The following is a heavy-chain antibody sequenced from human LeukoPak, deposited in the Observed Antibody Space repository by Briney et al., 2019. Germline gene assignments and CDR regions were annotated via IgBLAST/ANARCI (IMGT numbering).Heavy chain of an antibody. J-gene: IGHJ6*02. CDR3: ASQRWYDSGVWEYGMDV. D-gene: IGHD3-22*01. CDR2: INHSGST. CDR1: GGSISSYY. Sequence: SETLSLTCTVYGGSISSYYWSWIRQPPGKGLEWIGEINHSGSTNYNPSLKSRVSISVDTSKNQFSLKLSSVTAADTAVYYCASQRWYDSGVWEYGMDVWGQGTTVTVSS. V-gene: IGHV4-34*01.